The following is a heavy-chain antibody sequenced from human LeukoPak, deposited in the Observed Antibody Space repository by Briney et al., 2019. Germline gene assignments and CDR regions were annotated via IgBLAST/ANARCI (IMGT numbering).Heavy chain of an antibody. CDR1: GFSPSTSGMR. D-gene: IGHD3-22*01. CDR3: ARMGVYYDHIY. J-gene: IGHJ4*02. V-gene: IGHV2-70*04. Sequence: SGATPVNPTQTLTLTCTFSGFSPSTSGMRVSWIRQPQGKALEWLARIDWDDDKFYITSLKPRLTISKDTSRNPVVLTMTNVDPVDTATYYCARMGVYYDHIYWGQGTLVTVSS. CDR2: IDWDDDK.